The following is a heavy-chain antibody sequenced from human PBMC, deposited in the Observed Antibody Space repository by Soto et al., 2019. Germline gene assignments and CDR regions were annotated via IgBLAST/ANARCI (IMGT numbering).Heavy chain of an antibody. CDR3: ARDLSGTGLDI. J-gene: IGHJ6*01. CDR2: LYSTGGT. Sequence: PSETLCITCIFSVDSIGGLYWTWIRQTAEKGLEWIGRLYSTGGTAYNPALEGRITISLDRSNNQVSLEMNSVTAADTAVYFCARDLSGTGLDIWGRGTRVTVSS. D-gene: IGHD1-26*01. V-gene: IGHV4-4*07. CDR1: VDSIGGLY.